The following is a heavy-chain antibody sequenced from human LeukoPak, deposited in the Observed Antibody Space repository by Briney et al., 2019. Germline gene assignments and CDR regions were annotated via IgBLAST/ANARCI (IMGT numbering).Heavy chain of an antibody. J-gene: IGHJ6*02. CDR2: INPNSGGT. V-gene: IGHV1-2*02. Sequence: ASVKVSCKASGYTFTGYYMHWVRQAPGQGLEWMGWINPNSGGTNYAQKFQGRVTMTRDTSISTAYMELSRLRSDDTAVYYCARDSNSLGYGWYYNGMDVWGQGTTVTVSS. CDR3: ARDSNSLGYGWYYNGMDV. CDR1: GYTFTGYY. D-gene: IGHD5-12*01.